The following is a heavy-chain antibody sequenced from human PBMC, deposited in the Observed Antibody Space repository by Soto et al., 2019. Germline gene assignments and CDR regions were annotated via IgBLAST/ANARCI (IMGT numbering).Heavy chain of an antibody. CDR3: ARGSHKLHSYDSSGFYHYVDY. CDR1: GGSFSDYS. J-gene: IGHJ4*02. Sequence: QVQLQQWGAGLLKPSETLSLTCAVYGGSFSDYSWTWIRQPPGKGLEWIGEINDSGSTNYTPSLERRVTISRDTSKIRFSLKLSSVTAADTAVYYCARGSHKLHSYDSSGFYHYVDYWGQGSLVTVSS. D-gene: IGHD3-22*01. V-gene: IGHV4-34*01. CDR2: INDSGST.